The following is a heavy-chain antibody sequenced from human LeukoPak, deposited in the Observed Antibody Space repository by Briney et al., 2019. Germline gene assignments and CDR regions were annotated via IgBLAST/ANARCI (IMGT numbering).Heavy chain of an antibody. Sequence: GASVKVSCKASGYTFTTHAMHWVRQAPGQRLEWMGWINAGNGNTKYSQKFQGRVTITRDTSTSTAYMELSSLRSEDTAVYYCAREDGSGSYYDNWFDPWGQGTLVTVSS. CDR3: AREDGSGSYYDNWFDP. V-gene: IGHV1-3*01. CDR1: GYTFTTHA. J-gene: IGHJ5*02. CDR2: INAGNGNT. D-gene: IGHD3-10*01.